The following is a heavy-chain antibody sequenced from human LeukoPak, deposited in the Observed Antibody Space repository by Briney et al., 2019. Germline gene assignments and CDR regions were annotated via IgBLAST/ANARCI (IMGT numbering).Heavy chain of an antibody. J-gene: IGHJ2*01. D-gene: IGHD3-10*01. CDR3: AREEEVHTMVRELYPRYFDL. CDR1: GYTFTGYY. Sequence: ASVKVSCKASGYTFTGYYMHWVRQAPGQGLEWMGWINPNSGGTNYAQKFQGWVTMTRDTSISTAYMELSRLRSDDTAVYYCAREEEVHTMVRELYPRYFDLWGRGTLVTVSS. CDR2: INPNSGGT. V-gene: IGHV1-2*04.